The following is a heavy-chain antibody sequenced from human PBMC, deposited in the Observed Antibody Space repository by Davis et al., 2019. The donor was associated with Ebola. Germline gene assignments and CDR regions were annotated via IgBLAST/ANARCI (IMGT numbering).Heavy chain of an antibody. Sequence: GESLKISCVASGFTFSSYVMGWVRQAPGKGLGWVSRINNDGTSTNYTDVVRGRFTVSRDNAKNTLYLQMNSLRVDDTAVYFCARDGPNYDVDYWGQGTLVTVSA. J-gene: IGHJ4*02. V-gene: IGHV3-74*01. CDR1: GFTFSSYV. CDR3: ARDGPNYDVDY. CDR2: INNDGTST. D-gene: IGHD3-22*01.